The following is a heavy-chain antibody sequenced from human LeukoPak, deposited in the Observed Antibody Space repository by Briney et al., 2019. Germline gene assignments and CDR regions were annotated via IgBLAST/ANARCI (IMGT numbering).Heavy chain of an antibody. D-gene: IGHD6-13*01. CDR3: ARGTKLWRPIAAAGLKPYWYFDL. CDR1: GGSISSYY. CDR2: IYYSGST. J-gene: IGHJ2*01. Sequence: SETLSLTCTVSGGSISSYYWSWIRQPPGKGLEWIGNIYYSGSTNYNPSLKSRVTISVETSKNQFSLKLSSVTAADTAVYYCARGTKLWRPIAAAGLKPYWYFDLWGRGTLVTVSS. V-gene: IGHV4-59*12.